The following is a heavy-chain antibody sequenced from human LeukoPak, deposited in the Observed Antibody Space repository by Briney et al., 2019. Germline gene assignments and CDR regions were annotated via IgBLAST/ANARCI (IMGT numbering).Heavy chain of an antibody. Sequence: SETLSLTCAVYGGSFSGYYWSWIRQPPGKGLEWIGEINHSGSTNYNPSLKSRVTISVDTSKNQFSLKLSSVTAADTAVYYCASLGYSSSRYGIDYWGQGTLVTVSS. CDR2: INHSGST. D-gene: IGHD6-13*01. J-gene: IGHJ4*02. CDR3: ASLGYSSSRYGIDY. CDR1: GGSFSGYY. V-gene: IGHV4-34*01.